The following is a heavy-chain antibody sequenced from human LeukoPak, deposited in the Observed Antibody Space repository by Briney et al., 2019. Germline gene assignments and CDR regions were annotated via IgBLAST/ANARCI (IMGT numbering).Heavy chain of an antibody. Sequence: GGSLRLSCEASGFIFSMLGMHWVRQAPGKGLEGVAFIHYDGSNKYYGDSVKGRFTISRDNSKNTLYLEMKSLRAEDAAVYYCAKRDYLDVWGKGTTVTVSS. J-gene: IGHJ6*04. CDR2: IHYDGSNK. CDR1: GFIFSMLG. D-gene: IGHD4/OR15-4a*01. V-gene: IGHV3-30*02. CDR3: AKRDYLDV.